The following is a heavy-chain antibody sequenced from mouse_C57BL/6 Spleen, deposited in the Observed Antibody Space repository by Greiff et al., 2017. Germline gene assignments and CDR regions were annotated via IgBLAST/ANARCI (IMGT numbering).Heavy chain of an antibody. D-gene: IGHD1-1*01. V-gene: IGHV14-4*01. Sequence: EVQLQQSGAELVRPGASVKLSCTASGFNIKDDYMHWVKQRPEQGLEWIGWIDPENGDTEYASKFQGKATITADTSSNTAYLQLSSLTSEDTAVYYCTTGTTVVAPYYLDYWGQGTTLTVAS. CDR1: GFNIKDDY. J-gene: IGHJ2*01. CDR2: IDPENGDT. CDR3: TTGTTVVAPYYLDY.